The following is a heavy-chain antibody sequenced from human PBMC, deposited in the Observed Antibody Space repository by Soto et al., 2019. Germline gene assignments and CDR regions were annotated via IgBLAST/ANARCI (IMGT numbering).Heavy chain of an antibody. CDR1: GDSVSSRSYY. CDR2: IDDGGST. Sequence: SETLSLTCTVSGDSVSSRSYYWSWIRQPPGRGLEWIGNIDDGGSTDYNPSLKSRVTISRDTSKNQFSLKLSSVTAADTAVYYCARDFDYWGQGILVTVPQ. CDR3: ARDFDY. J-gene: IGHJ4*02. V-gene: IGHV4-61*01.